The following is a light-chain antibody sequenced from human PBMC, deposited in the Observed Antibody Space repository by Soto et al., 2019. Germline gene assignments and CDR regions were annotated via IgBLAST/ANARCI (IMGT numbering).Light chain of an antibody. CDR1: QSVSSNF. Sequence: EILSTQSPGTLSLSPGDRATLSCRASQSVSSNFLAWYQQKPGQAPRLLIYAASSRATGIPDRFSGSGSGTEFTLTVSRLEPEDFAVYYCQQYGISPWTFGQGTKVDIK. J-gene: IGKJ1*01. CDR2: AAS. CDR3: QQYGISPWT. V-gene: IGKV3-20*01.